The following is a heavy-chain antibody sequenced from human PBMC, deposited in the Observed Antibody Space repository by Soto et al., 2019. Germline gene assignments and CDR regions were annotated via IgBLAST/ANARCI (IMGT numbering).Heavy chain of an antibody. CDR3: ARDLNFYYDSSGYYQAGY. J-gene: IGHJ4*02. CDR1: GFTFSNYV. V-gene: IGHV3-33*01. Sequence: PXGSLILSCAASGFTFSNYVMHWIRQAPGKGLEWVAGIWSDGSNHHYADSVKGRFTISRDNSKNTLSLQMNSLRAEDTAVYYCARDLNFYYDSSGYYQAGYWGQGTLVTVSS. D-gene: IGHD3-22*01. CDR2: IWSDGSNH.